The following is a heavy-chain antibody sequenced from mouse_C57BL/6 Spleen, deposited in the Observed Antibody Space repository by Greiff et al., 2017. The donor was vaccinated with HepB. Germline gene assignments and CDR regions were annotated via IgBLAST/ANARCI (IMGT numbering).Heavy chain of an antibody. D-gene: IGHD1-1*01. CDR1: GYTFTDYY. Sequence: VQLQQSGPVLVKPGASVKMSCKASGYTFTDYYMNWVKQSHGKSLEWIGVINPYNGGTSYKQKFKGKATLTVDKSSSTAYMELNSLSSEDSAVYYCARGVVGAMDYWGQGTSVTVSS. CDR3: ARGVVGAMDY. J-gene: IGHJ4*01. CDR2: INPYNGGT. V-gene: IGHV1-19*01.